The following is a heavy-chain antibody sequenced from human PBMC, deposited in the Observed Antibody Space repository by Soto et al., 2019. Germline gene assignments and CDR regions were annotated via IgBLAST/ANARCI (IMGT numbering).Heavy chain of an antibody. J-gene: IGHJ4*02. D-gene: IGHD3-9*01. V-gene: IGHV4-59*08. Sequence: SATLSLTCTVSGDSISSNYWSWIRQPPGKGLEWIGYIYYTGTIDYNPSLKSRVTISADTSKNQFSLKLSSVTATDTAVYFCARFFDDDHRYFDYWGQGTLVTVSS. CDR1: GDSISSNY. CDR2: IYYTGTI. CDR3: ARFFDDDHRYFDY.